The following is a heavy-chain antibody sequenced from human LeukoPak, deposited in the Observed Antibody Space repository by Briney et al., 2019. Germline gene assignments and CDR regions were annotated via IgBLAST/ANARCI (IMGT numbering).Heavy chain of an antibody. CDR1: GFSFSRYA. D-gene: IGHD5-12*01. J-gene: IGHJ5*01. CDR3: AKDIGYSGYDRPNNWIGNGFDS. Sequence: GGSLRLACAASGFSFSRYAMHWVRQAPGKGLEYVSVISDNGATTYYADSVKGRFIISRDNSKNSLYLQMNSLRAEDTALYYCAKDIGYSGYDRPNNWIGNGFDSWGQGTLVTVSS. V-gene: IGHV3-64*04. CDR2: ISDNGATT.